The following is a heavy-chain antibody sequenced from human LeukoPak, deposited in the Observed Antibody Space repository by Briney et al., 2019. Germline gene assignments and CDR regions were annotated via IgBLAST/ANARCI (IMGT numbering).Heavy chain of an antibody. CDR2: ISYNGDIT. CDR1: GFTFRSSA. D-gene: IGHD3-3*01. V-gene: IGHV3-64D*09. J-gene: IGHJ4*02. Sequence: GGALRLSCSASGFTFRSSAMHWVRQAPGKGLEYVSAISYNGDITYYADSVKGRFHISRDNSKNTLYLQMSSLRAQDTAVYYCVKGGVVTSRALDYWGQGTLVTVS. CDR3: VKGGVVTSRALDY.